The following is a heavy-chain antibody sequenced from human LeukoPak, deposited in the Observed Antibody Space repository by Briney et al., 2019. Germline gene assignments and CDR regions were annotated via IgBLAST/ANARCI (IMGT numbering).Heavy chain of an antibody. CDR1: GGSISSGGYY. CDR3: ARSITMVRGVITYYFDY. Sequence: PSETLFLTCTVFGGSISSGGYYWSWIRQHPGKGLEWIGYIYYSGSTYYNPSLKSRVTISVDTSKNQFSLKLSSVTAADTAVYYCARSITMVRGVITYYFDYWGQGTLVTVSS. V-gene: IGHV4-31*03. D-gene: IGHD3-10*01. J-gene: IGHJ4*02. CDR2: IYYSGST.